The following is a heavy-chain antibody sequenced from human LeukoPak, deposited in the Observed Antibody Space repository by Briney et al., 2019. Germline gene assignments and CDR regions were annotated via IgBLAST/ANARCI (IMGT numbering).Heavy chain of an antibody. CDR1: GGSISSGSYY. D-gene: IGHD6-13*01. CDR3: ASLGIAAAGTSYYYYYYMDV. Sequence: SETLSLTCTVSGGSISSGSYYWSWIRQPAGKGLEWIGRIYTSGSTNYNPSLKSRVTISVDTSKNQFSLELSSVTAADTAVYYCASLGIAAAGTSYYYYYYMDVWGKGTTVTVSS. V-gene: IGHV4-61*02. CDR2: IYTSGST. J-gene: IGHJ6*03.